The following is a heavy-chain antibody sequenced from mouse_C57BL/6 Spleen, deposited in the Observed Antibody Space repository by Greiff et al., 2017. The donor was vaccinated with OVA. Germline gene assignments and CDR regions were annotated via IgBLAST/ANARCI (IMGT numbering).Heavy chain of an antibody. Sequence: QVQLQQSGPELVKPGASVKISCKASGYTFTDYYINWVKQRPGQGLEWIGWIYPGSGNTKYNEKFKGKATLTVDTSSSTAYMQLSSLTSEDSAVYFCASRDYYYGSSTAWFAYWGQGTLVTVSA. CDR3: ASRDYYYGSSTAWFAY. D-gene: IGHD1-1*01. CDR2: IYPGSGNT. CDR1: GYTFTDYY. J-gene: IGHJ3*01. V-gene: IGHV1-84*01.